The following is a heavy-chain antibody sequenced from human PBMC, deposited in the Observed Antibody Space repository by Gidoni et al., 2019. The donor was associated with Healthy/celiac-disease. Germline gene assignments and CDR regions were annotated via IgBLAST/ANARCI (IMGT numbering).Heavy chain of an antibody. Sequence: QVQLVQSGAEVKKPGSSVKVSCKASGGTFSSYAISWVRQAPGQGLEWMGGIIPLFGTANYAQKFQGRVTITADESTSTAYMELSSLRSEDTAVYYCAREGVWNGDFSYYFDYWGQGTLVTVSS. CDR1: GGTFSSYA. J-gene: IGHJ4*02. CDR3: AREGVWNGDFSYYFDY. CDR2: IIPLFGTA. D-gene: IGHD4-17*01. V-gene: IGHV1-69*01.